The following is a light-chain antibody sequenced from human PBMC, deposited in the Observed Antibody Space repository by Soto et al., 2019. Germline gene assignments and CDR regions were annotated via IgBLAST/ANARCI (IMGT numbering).Light chain of an antibody. CDR2: DDR. V-gene: IGLV3-21*02. CDR1: NIGSKR. Sequence: SYELTQPPSVSVAPGQTATITCGGNNIGSKRVHWYQQQPGQAPVVVVYDDRGRPSGIPERFSGSNSGHTATLTISRVEAGDEAVYYCQVWNSADDHVLFGGGTKLTVL. J-gene: IGLJ2*01. CDR3: QVWNSADDHVL.